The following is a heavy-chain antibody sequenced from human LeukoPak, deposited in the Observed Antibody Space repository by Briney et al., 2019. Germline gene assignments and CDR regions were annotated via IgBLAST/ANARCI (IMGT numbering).Heavy chain of an antibody. CDR2: INHSGST. D-gene: IGHD5-18*01. Sequence: SETLSLTCAVYGGSFSGYYWGWIRQPPGKGLEWIGEINHSGSTNYNPSLKSRVTISVDTSKNQFSLKLSSVTAADTAVYYCARRGDSLKIAKYYFDYWGQGTLVTVSS. CDR1: GGSFSGYY. V-gene: IGHV4-34*01. J-gene: IGHJ4*02. CDR3: ARRGDSLKIAKYYFDY.